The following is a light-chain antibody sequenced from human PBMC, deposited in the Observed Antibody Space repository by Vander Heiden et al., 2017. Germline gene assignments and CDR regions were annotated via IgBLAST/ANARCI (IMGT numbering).Light chain of an antibody. CDR2: YDG. J-gene: IGLJ2*01. Sequence: SYVLTQPPSVSLAPGKTARITCGGNNFGSKSVHWYQQKPGQAPVLVIYYDGDRPSGIPERFSGSNSGHTATLTISRVEAGDEADYYCQAWDSSSDQVVFGGGTKLTVL. CDR1: NFGSKS. CDR3: QAWDSSSDQVV. V-gene: IGLV3-21*01.